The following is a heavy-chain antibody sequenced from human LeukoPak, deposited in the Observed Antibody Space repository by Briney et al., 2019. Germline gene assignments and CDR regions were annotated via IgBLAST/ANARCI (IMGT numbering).Heavy chain of an antibody. D-gene: IGHD3-22*01. J-gene: IGHJ4*02. CDR3: ARDYYDSSGYSFDY. CDR1: GGSISSGGYY. Sequence: SETLSLTCTVSGGSISSGGYYWSWIRQPPGKGLEWIGYIYHSGSTYYNPSLKSRVTISVDRSKNQFSLKLSSVTAADTAVYYCARDYYDSSGYSFDYWGQGTLVTVSS. V-gene: IGHV4-30-2*01. CDR2: IYHSGST.